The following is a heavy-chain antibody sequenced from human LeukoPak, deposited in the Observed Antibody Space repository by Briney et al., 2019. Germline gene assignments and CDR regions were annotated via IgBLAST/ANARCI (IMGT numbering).Heavy chain of an antibody. Sequence: PGGCLRLSCAVSGLTVSSNCMSWVRQAPGKALEWLEIICSDNIKQYSDSAKGRFTISRDDSKNMLYLQMNSLRADDSAIYYCVGDVLRSSGSFWGQGTLVTVSS. J-gene: IGHJ4*02. CDR1: GLTVSSNC. CDR2: ICSDNIK. D-gene: IGHD6-19*01. CDR3: VGDVLRSSGSF. V-gene: IGHV3-53*01.